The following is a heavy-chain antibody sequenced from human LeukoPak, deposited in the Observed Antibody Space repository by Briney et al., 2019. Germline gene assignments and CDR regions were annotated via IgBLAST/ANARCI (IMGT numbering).Heavy chain of an antibody. CDR1: GYTFTGYY. CDR3: ARLLGGGSDAFDI. CDR2: INPNSGGT. Sequence: ASVKVSCKASGYTFTGYYMHWVRQAPGQGLEWMGRINPNSGGTNYAQKFQGRVTMTRDTSISTAYMELSKLRSDDTAVYYCARLLGGGSDAFDIWGQGTMVTVSS. V-gene: IGHV1-2*06. J-gene: IGHJ3*02. D-gene: IGHD3-10*01.